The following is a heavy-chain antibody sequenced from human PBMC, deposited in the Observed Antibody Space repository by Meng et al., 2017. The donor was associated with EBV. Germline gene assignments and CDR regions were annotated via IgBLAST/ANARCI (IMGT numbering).Heavy chain of an antibody. V-gene: IGHV1-2*06. CDR1: CYTYTGCY. Sequence: VQLVQSGAVVEKPGASLKVSCKSSCYTYTGCYMHWVRQAPGQWLEWMGRINPNSGGTNYAQKFQGRVTMTRDTSISTAYMELSRLRSDDTAVYYCAKGADLAAAGTFWFDPWGQGTLVTVSS. D-gene: IGHD6-13*01. CDR3: AKGADLAAAGTFWFDP. J-gene: IGHJ5*02. CDR2: INPNSGGT.